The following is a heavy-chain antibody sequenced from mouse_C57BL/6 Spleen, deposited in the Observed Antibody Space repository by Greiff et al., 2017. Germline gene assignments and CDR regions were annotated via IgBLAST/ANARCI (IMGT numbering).Heavy chain of an antibody. CDR3: ARLDDPYYAMDY. Sequence: QVHVKQSGPELVKPGASVKICCKASGYAFSSSWMNWVKQRPGKGLEWIGRIYPGDGDTNYNGKFKGKATLTADKSSSTAYMQLSSLTSEDSAVYFCARLDDPYYAMDYWGQGTSVTVSS. V-gene: IGHV1-82*01. CDR1: GYAFSSSW. CDR2: IYPGDGDT. J-gene: IGHJ4*01.